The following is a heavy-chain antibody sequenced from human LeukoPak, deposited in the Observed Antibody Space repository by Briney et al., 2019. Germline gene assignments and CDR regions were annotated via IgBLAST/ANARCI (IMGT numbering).Heavy chain of an antibody. CDR2: VNTDDSST. D-gene: IGHD6-13*01. J-gene: IGHJ4*02. CDR1: GFTFSSYW. Sequence: PGGSLRLSCAASGFTFSSYWMHWVRQAPGKGLVWVSRVNTDDSSTIYADSVKGRFTISRDNAKNTLYLQMNSLRAEDTAVYYCARGIYWGAAGPYFDYWGQGILVTVSS. CDR3: ARGIYWGAAGPYFDY. V-gene: IGHV3-74*01.